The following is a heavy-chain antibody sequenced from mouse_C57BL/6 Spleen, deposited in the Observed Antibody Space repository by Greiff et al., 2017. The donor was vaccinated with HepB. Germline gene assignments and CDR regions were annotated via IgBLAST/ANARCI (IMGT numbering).Heavy chain of an antibody. CDR3: ARYLLYYGSSNWYFDV. CDR2: INPNNGGT. Sequence: EVQLQQSGPELVKPGASVKISCKASGYTFTDYYMNWVKQSHGKSLEWIGDINPNNGGTSYNQKFKGKATLTVDKSSSTAYMELRSLTSEDSAVYYCARYLLYYGSSNWYFDVWGTGTTVTVSS. CDR1: GYTFTDYY. J-gene: IGHJ1*03. V-gene: IGHV1-26*01. D-gene: IGHD1-1*01.